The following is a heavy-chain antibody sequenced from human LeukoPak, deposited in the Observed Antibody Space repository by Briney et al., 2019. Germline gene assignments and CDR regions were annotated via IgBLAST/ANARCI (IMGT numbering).Heavy chain of an antibody. CDR1: GFTFTSYS. CDR2: TSDRGDYT. Sequence: GGSLRLSCAASGFTFTSYSMGWVRQAPGKGLEWVSGTSDRGDYTYYADSVKGRFTISRDSSKNTLFLQMNSLRAEDTALYFCARKAQYNGHYPLDYWGQGTLVTVSS. V-gene: IGHV3-23*01. D-gene: IGHD1-7*01. CDR3: ARKAQYNGHYPLDY. J-gene: IGHJ4*02.